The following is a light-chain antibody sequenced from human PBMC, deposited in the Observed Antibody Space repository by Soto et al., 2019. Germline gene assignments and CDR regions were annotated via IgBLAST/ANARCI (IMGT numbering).Light chain of an antibody. Sequence: DIQMTQSPSSLSASVGDRVTITCRASRSISSYLNWYQQKPGKAPKLLIYAASSLQSGVPTRFSGSGSGTEFTLTISSLQPDDFATYYCQQYNSYSAFGQGTKVDI. CDR2: AAS. CDR3: QQYNSYSA. CDR1: RSISSY. V-gene: IGKV1-39*01. J-gene: IGKJ1*01.